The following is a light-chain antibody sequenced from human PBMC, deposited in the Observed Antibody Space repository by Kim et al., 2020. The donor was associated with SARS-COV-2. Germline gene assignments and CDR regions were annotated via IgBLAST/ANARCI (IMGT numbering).Light chain of an antibody. V-gene: IGLV6-57*03. Sequence: GKTVTISCTRSTGSSTTNYVQWYQQRPGSAPTIVIFDDDQRPSGVSDRLSGSIDTSSNSASLTISGLRAEDEADYYCQSYDTSIWVFGGGTKLTVL. CDR1: TGSSTTNY. J-gene: IGLJ3*02. CDR3: QSYDTSIWV. CDR2: DDD.